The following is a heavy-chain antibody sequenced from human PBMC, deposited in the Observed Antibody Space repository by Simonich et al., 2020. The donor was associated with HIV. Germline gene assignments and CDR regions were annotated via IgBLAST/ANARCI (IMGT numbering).Heavy chain of an antibody. CDR3: ARLTAGGLGEYFQH. Sequence: QVQLQQWGAGLLKPSETLSLTCAVYGGSFSGYYWGWIRQPPGKGLGWIGEIKHSGSTNYNPSPKSRVTISVDTSKNQFSLKLSSVTAADTAVYYCARLTAGGLGEYFQHWGQGTLVTVSS. D-gene: IGHD6-13*01. CDR1: GGSFSGYY. V-gene: IGHV4-34*01. J-gene: IGHJ1*01. CDR2: IKHSGST.